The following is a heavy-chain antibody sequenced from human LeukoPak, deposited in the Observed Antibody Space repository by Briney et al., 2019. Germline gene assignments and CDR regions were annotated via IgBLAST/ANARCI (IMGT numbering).Heavy chain of an antibody. CDR2: IKQDGSEK. D-gene: IGHD1-26*01. V-gene: IGHV3-7*01. J-gene: IGHJ4*02. CDR1: GFTFSGYW. Sequence: GRSLRLSCAASGFTFSGYWMGWVRQAPGKGLEWVANIKQDGSEKYYVDSVKGRFTISRDNAKNSLYLQMNSLRAEDTAVYYCARGGFSGSNDYFDYWGQGTLVTVSS. CDR3: ARGGFSGSNDYFDY.